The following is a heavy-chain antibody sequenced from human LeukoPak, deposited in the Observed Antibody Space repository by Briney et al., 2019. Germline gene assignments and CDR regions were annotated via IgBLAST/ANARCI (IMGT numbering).Heavy chain of an antibody. J-gene: IGHJ4*02. CDR1: GGSFSGYY. V-gene: IGHV4-34*01. CDR3: ARVQPENYYGSGSYYKY. Sequence: ASETLSLTCAVYGGSFSGYYWSWIRQPPGKGLEWIGEINHSGSTNYNPSLKRRVTISVDTSKNQFSLKLSSVTAADTAVYYCARVQPENYYGSGSYYKYWGQGTLVTVSS. D-gene: IGHD3-10*01. CDR2: INHSGST.